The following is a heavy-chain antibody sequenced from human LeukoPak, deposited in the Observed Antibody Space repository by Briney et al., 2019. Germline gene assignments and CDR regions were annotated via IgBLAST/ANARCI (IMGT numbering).Heavy chain of an antibody. CDR3: ARVPYYDILTGYHKANYFDY. D-gene: IGHD3-9*01. CDR1: GGSISSSSYY. CDR2: IYYSGST. J-gene: IGHJ4*02. V-gene: IGHV4-39*01. Sequence: SETLSLTCTVSGGSISSSSYYWGWIRQPPGKGLEWIGSIYYSGSTYYNPSLKSRVTISVDTSKNQFSLKLSSVTAADTAVYYCARVPYYDILTGYHKANYFDYWGQGTLVTVSS.